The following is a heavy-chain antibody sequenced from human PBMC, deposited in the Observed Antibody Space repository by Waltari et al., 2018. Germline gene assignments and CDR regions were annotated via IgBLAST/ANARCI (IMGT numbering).Heavy chain of an antibody. V-gene: IGHV1-3*03. CDR3: ATTEVDSSGFGY. CDR2: ITAGNANT. Sequence: QVQLVQSGAEVKKPGASVKVSCKASGYTFTSYAMHWLRQAPGQRLEWMGWITAGNANTKYSQEFQGRVTITMDTSTSTAYMELSSLRSEAMAVYYCATTEVDSSGFGYWGQRTLVTVSS. D-gene: IGHD6-19*01. CDR1: GYTFTSYA. J-gene: IGHJ4*02.